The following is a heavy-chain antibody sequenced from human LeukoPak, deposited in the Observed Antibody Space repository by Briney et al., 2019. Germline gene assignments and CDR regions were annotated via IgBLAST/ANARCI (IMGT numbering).Heavy chain of an antibody. D-gene: IGHD3-10*01. J-gene: IGHJ3*02. CDR3: ATDEGRPHDAFDI. CDR2: IIPIFGTA. Sequence: GASVKVSCKASRGTFSSYAISWVRQAPGQGLEWMGGIIPIFGTANYAQKFQGRVTITADESTSTAYMELSSLRSEDTAVYYCATDEGRPHDAFDIWGQGTMVTVSS. V-gene: IGHV1-69*13. CDR1: RGTFSSYA.